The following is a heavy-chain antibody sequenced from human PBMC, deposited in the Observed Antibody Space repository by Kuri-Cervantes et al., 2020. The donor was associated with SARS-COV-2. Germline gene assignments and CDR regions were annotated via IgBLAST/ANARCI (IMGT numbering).Heavy chain of an antibody. V-gene: IGHV4-39*01. J-gene: IGHJ5*02. D-gene: IGHD3-3*01. Sequence: ESLKISCTVSGGSISSSSYYWGWIRQPPGKGLEWIGSIYYSGSTYYNPSLKSRVTISVDTSKNQFSLKLSSVTAAGTAVYYCARQMMSSITIFGVVITRNWFDPRGQGTLVTVSS. CDR1: GGSISSSSYY. CDR3: ARQMMSSITIFGVVITRNWFDP. CDR2: IYYSGST.